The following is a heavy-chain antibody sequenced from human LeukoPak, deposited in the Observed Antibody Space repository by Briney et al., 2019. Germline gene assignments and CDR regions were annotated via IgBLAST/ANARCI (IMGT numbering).Heavy chain of an antibody. V-gene: IGHV1-69*04. CDR3: ARDPPGWAMAYGDYLGY. CDR2: IIPILGIA. Sequence: ASAKVSCKASGGTFSSYAISWVRQAPGQGLEWMGRIIPILGIANYAQKFQGRVTITADKSTSTAYMELSSLRSEDTAVYYCARDPPGWAMAYGDYLGYWGQGTLVTVSS. J-gene: IGHJ4*02. D-gene: IGHD4-17*01. CDR1: GGTFSSYA.